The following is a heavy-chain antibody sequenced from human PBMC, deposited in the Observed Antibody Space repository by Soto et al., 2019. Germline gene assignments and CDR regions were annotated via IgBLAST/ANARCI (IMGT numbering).Heavy chain of an antibody. CDR2: INHSGST. CDR3: ARTRQQPHSPFRWFDP. D-gene: IGHD6-13*01. V-gene: IGHV4-34*01. Sequence: SETLSLTCAVYGGSFSGYYWSWIRQPPGKGLEWIGEINHSGSTNYNPSLKSRVTISVDTSKNQFSLKLSSVTAADTAVYYCARTRQQPHSPFRWFDPWGQGTLVPVSS. J-gene: IGHJ5*02. CDR1: GGSFSGYY.